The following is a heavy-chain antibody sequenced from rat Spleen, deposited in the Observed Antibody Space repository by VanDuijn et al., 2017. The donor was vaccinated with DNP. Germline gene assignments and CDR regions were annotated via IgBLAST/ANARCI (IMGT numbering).Heavy chain of an antibody. CDR2: IKAKSDNYAT. D-gene: IGHD5-1*01. J-gene: IGHJ4*01. CDR1: GFTFRTAW. V-gene: IGHV6-6*01. CDR3: GAGREAMFA. Sequence: EVEVLESGGGLVQPRNSLKLSCATSGFTFRTAWMYWYRQFPDKRLQWVARIKAKSDNYATDYTESVEGRFTISRDDSKSSIYLQMNDLKEEDTAIYYCGAGREAMFAWGQGTSVTVSS.